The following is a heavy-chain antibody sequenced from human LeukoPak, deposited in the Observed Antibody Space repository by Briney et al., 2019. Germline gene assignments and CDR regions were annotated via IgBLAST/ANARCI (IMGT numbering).Heavy chain of an antibody. D-gene: IGHD3-22*01. CDR1: GFTFSSYG. Sequence: PGGSLRLSCAASGFTFSSYGMHWVRHAPGKGLEWVAVISYDGSNKYYADSVKGRFTISRDNSKNTLYLQMNSLRAEDTAVYHCAKDRVTDSSGYHFDYWGQGTLVTVSS. CDR2: ISYDGSNK. CDR3: AKDRVTDSSGYHFDY. V-gene: IGHV3-30*18. J-gene: IGHJ4*02.